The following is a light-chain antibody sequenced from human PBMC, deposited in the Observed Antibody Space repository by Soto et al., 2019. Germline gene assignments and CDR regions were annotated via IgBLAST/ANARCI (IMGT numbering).Light chain of an antibody. CDR3: QKYNSAPLT. CDR1: QGFRNY. V-gene: IGKV1-27*01. Sequence: DIQMTQSPSSLSASVGDRVTITCRAGQGFRNYLAWYQQRPGKVPTRLIYAASTLQSGVPSRFSGSGSGTHFTLTTSSLQPEDVATYYCQKYNSAPLTFDQGKRLDIK. CDR2: AAS. J-gene: IGKJ5*01.